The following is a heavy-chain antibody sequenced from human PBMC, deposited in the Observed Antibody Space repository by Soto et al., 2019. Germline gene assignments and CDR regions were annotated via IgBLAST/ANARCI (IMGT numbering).Heavy chain of an antibody. Sequence: SETLSLTCAVYGGSFSGYYWSWIRQPPGKGLEWIGEINHSGSTNYNPSPKSRVTISVDTSKNQFSLKLSSVTAADTAVYYCARGPLSITIFGVARTSDYYYGMDVWGQGTTVTVSS. D-gene: IGHD3-3*01. CDR1: GGSFSGYY. CDR3: ARGPLSITIFGVARTSDYYYGMDV. V-gene: IGHV4-34*01. CDR2: INHSGST. J-gene: IGHJ6*02.